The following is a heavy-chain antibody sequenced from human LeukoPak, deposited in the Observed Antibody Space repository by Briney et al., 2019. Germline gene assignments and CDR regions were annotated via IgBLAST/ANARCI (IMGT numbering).Heavy chain of an antibody. CDR1: GFTFSGYG. J-gene: IGHJ6*03. V-gene: IGHV3-30*18. CDR2: MSYDGSNK. CDR3: AKDSGYIYGFGVWESYMDV. D-gene: IGHD5-18*01. Sequence: AGGSLRLSCTASGFTFSGYGMHWVRQAPGKGLEWVAVMSYDGSNKYYADSVKGRFTISRDNSKNTLYLQMNSLRAEDTAVYYCAKDSGYIYGFGVWESYMDVWGQGTTVTVSS.